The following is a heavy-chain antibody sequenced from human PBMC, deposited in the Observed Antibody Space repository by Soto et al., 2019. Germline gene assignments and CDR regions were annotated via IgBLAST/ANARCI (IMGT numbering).Heavy chain of an antibody. D-gene: IGHD4-17*01. V-gene: IGHV4-34*01. CDR1: GGSFSGYY. J-gene: IGHJ4*02. Sequence: QVQLQQWGAGLLKPSETLSLTCAVYGGSFSGYYWSWIRQPPGKGLEWIGEINHSGSTNYNPSLRSGVNISVDTTNNQFSLKLGSVTAADTAVYYCARGYYGDYPNQTMYYFDYWGQGTLVTVSS. CDR3: ARGYYGDYPNQTMYYFDY. CDR2: INHSGST.